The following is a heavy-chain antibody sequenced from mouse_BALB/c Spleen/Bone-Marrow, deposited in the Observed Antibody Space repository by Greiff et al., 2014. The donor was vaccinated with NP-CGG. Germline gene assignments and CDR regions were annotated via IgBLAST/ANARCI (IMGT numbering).Heavy chain of an antibody. CDR2: IDPSDSYT. J-gene: IGHJ3*01. CDR1: GYTFTSYW. Sequence: VKLQESGAELVKPGASVKMSCKASGYTFTSYWMHWVKQRPGQGLEWIGTIDPSDSYTSYNQKFKGKATLTVDTSSSTAYMQLSSLTSEDSAVYYCTRMWAYWGQGTLVTVSA. V-gene: IGHV1S127*01. CDR3: TRMWAY.